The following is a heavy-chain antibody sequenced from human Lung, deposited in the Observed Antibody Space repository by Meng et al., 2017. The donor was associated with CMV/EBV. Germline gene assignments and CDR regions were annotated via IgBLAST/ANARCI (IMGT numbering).Heavy chain of an antibody. Sequence: RQRQRWGPGWLRPSETPSHPTTVAGGSPIRSMYYWGWIRQPPGGRLWWIGSVVYSGTTYYTSSLKSVVSISVDTSKNQFSLKLSSVTAADTAVYYCARHHHSPTFDYWGQGTLVTVSS. J-gene: IGHJ4*02. D-gene: IGHD1-14*01. CDR3: ARHHHSPTFDY. CDR1: GGSPIRSMYY. V-gene: IGHV4-39*01. CDR2: VVYSGTT.